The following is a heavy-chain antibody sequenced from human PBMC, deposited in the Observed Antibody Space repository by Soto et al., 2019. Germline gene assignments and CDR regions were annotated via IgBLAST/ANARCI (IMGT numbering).Heavy chain of an antibody. J-gene: IGHJ4*02. Sequence: GGSLRLSCAASGFTFSSYGMHWVRQAPGKGLEWVAVIWYDGSNKYYADSVKGRFTISRDNSKNTLYLQMNSLRAEDTAVYYCARDLSAVAGTPFDYWGQGTLVTVSS. CDR3: ARDLSAVAGTPFDY. CDR1: GFTFSSYG. V-gene: IGHV3-33*01. D-gene: IGHD6-19*01. CDR2: IWYDGSNK.